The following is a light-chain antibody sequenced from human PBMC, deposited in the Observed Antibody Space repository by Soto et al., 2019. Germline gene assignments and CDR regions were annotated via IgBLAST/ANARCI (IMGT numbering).Light chain of an antibody. Sequence: EIVLTQSPGTLSLSPGERATLSCRASQSVSSSYLAWYQQKPGQAPRILIYGVSTRAIGIPDRYSGSGSGTDFTLTISRLEPEDCAVYYCQQDGSSTETFGPGTKVEIK. CDR1: QSVSSSY. CDR3: QQDGSSTET. J-gene: IGKJ1*01. V-gene: IGKV3-20*01. CDR2: GVS.